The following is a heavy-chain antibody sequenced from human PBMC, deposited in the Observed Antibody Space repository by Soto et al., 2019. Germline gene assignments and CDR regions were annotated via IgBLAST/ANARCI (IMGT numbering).Heavy chain of an antibody. V-gene: IGHV4-30-2*06. J-gene: IGHJ3*01. Sequence: LQLQESGPGLVKPSETLSLTCAVSGASMNRGSCLWNWIRRSPGKGLEWIGCIFYNGKTQYNPSLKSRLTISVDTSQNQFSLKLTSVTAADTAVYYCARDSYEKSAGGFNDGFDVWGQGTMVTVS. CDR1: GASMNRGSCL. D-gene: IGHD3-22*01. CDR2: IFYNGKT. CDR3: ARDSYEKSAGGFNDGFDV.